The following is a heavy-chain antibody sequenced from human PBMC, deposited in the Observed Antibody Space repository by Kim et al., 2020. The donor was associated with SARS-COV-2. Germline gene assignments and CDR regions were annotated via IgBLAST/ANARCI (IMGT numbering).Heavy chain of an antibody. J-gene: IGHJ6*02. CDR2: ISYDGSNK. CDR3: ARELRSTVTTWFTHYYYGMDV. V-gene: IGHV3-30*04. CDR1: GFTFSSYA. D-gene: IGHD4-4*01. Sequence: GGSLRLSCAASGFTFSSYAMHWVRQAPGNGLEWVAVISYDGSNKYYADSVKGRFTISRDNSKNTLYLQMNSLRAEDTAVYYCARELRSTVTTWFTHYYYGMDVWGQGTTVTVSS.